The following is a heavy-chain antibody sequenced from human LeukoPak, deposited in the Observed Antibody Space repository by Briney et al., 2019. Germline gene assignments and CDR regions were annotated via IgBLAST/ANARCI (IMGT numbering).Heavy chain of an antibody. Sequence: SGTLSLTCAVYGGSFSGYYWSWIRQPPGKGLEWIGEINHSGSTNYNPSLKSRVTISVDTSKNQFSLKLSSVTAADTAVYYCARGTAMVSIDYWGQGTLVTVSS. CDR1: GGSFSGYY. D-gene: IGHD5-18*01. J-gene: IGHJ4*02. CDR2: INHSGST. CDR3: ARGTAMVSIDY. V-gene: IGHV4-34*01.